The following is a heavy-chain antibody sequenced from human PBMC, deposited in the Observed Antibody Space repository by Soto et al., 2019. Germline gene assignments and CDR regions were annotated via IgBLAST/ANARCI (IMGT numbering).Heavy chain of an antibody. V-gene: IGHV4-39*01. D-gene: IGHD6-19*01. CDR3: ARGIAVAGTVGHFDY. CDR1: GGSISSGSYY. CDR2: IYYSGST. J-gene: IGHJ4*02. Sequence: SETLSLTCTVSGGSISSGSYYWGWIRQPPGKGLEWIGSIYYSGSTYSNPSLKSRVTISVDTSKNQFSLKLSSVTAADTAVYYCARGIAVAGTVGHFDYWGQGTLVTVSS.